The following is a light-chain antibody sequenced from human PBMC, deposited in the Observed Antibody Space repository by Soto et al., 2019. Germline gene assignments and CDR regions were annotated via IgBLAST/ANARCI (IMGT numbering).Light chain of an antibody. Sequence: QSVLTQPPSASGTPGQRVTISCSGSSSNIGSDPVDWYQQLPGTAPKLLIFNNDQRPSGVPDRFSGSKSGTSASLAISGLQSEDEADYYCATWDDNLNGVVFGGGTKLTVL. CDR3: ATWDDNLNGVV. V-gene: IGLV1-44*01. CDR1: SSNIGSDP. CDR2: NND. J-gene: IGLJ2*01.